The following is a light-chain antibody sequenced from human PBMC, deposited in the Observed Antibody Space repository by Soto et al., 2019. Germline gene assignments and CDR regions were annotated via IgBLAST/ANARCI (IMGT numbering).Light chain of an antibody. Sequence: EIIVTQSPATLSVSPGERATLSCRASQSVNNNLAWYQQKPGQAPRLLIYGASTRATGIPARFGGSGYGTEFTLTISSQQSEDFAIYYCQQYNNWPLLTFGGGTKVEIK. J-gene: IGKJ4*01. CDR3: QQYNNWPLLT. V-gene: IGKV3-15*01. CDR2: GAS. CDR1: QSVNNN.